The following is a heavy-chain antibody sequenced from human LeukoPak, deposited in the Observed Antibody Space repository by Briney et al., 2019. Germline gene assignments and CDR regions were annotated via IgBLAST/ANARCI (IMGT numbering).Heavy chain of an antibody. CDR3: ASTRRAAVAGRFDS. Sequence: SETLSLTCNVSGASMSSDYWSWIRQPPGKGLEWIVYIYHSGNTNYSPSLESRVTMSVDESKSQFSLRVHFVSAADTAVYYCASTRRAAVAGRFDSWGQGTLVTVSS. CDR1: GASMSSDY. CDR2: IYHSGNT. D-gene: IGHD6-19*01. J-gene: IGHJ4*02. V-gene: IGHV4-4*09.